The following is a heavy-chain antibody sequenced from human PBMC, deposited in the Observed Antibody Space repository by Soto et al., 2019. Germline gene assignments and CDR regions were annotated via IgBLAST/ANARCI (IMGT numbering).Heavy chain of an antibody. J-gene: IGHJ4*02. CDR3: AKMDDIVLMGSFDY. Sequence: GGSLRLSCAASGFTFDDYAMHWVRQAPGKGLEWVSGISWNSGSIGYADSVKGRFTISRDNAKNSLYLQMNSLRAEDTALYYCAKMDDIVLMGSFDYWGQGTLVTVSS. D-gene: IGHD2-8*01. CDR2: ISWNSGSI. V-gene: IGHV3-9*01. CDR1: GFTFDDYA.